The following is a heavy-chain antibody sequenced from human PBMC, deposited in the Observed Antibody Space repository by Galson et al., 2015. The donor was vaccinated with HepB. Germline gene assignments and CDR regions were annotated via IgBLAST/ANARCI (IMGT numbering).Heavy chain of an antibody. V-gene: IGHV3-49*04. J-gene: IGHJ4*02. CDR3: TRGRDVYRLGFDY. CDR1: GFTFDDYA. CDR2: IRSKAYGATT. Sequence: SLRLSCATSGFTFDDYAMSWVRQAPGKGLEWVGFIRSKAYGATTEYAASVKGRFTISRDDSKSIAYLQLNGLKTEDTAVYYCTRGRDVYRLGFDYWGQGTLVTVSS. D-gene: IGHD5-24*01.